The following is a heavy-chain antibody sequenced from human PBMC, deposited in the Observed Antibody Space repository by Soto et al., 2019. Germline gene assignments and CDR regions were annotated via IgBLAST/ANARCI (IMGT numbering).Heavy chain of an antibody. CDR2: ISYDGSNK. J-gene: IGHJ6*02. CDR1: GFTFSSYG. Sequence: GGSLRLSCAASGFTFSSYGMHWVRQAPGKGLEWVAVISYDGSNKYYADSVKGRFTISRDNSKNTLYLQMNSLRAEDTAVYYCAKTLRRRITIFGVVSHTPSYYGMHVWGQGPTVTVSS. D-gene: IGHD3-3*01. V-gene: IGHV3-30*18. CDR3: AKTLRRRITIFGVVSHTPSYYGMHV.